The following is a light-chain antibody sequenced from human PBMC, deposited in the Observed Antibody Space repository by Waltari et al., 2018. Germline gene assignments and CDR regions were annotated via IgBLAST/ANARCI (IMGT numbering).Light chain of an antibody. CDR2: GAS. CDR1: QSEGTS. Sequence: EVVLTQSPGTLSLSPGERATLACRASQSEGTSLAWYQQKPGQAPRLLIYGASRRATGIPDRFSGSGSGTDFSLTISRLEPEDFAVYYCQHYVRLPATFGQGTKVEI. V-gene: IGKV3-20*01. J-gene: IGKJ1*01. CDR3: QHYVRLPAT.